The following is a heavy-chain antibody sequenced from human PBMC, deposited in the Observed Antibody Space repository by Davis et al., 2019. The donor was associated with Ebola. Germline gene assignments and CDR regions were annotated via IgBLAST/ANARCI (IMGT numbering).Heavy chain of an antibody. V-gene: IGHV1-18*04. CDR1: GYTFTNYA. D-gene: IGHD1-1*01. CDR2: INPHNGNT. J-gene: IGHJ4*02. CDR3: ARAQFPTTSDH. Sequence: ASVKVSCKASGYTFTNYAISWVRQAPGQGLEWMGWINPHNGNTNYGQNVQGRVIMTSDTATTTAYMEVGSLRSDDTAVYYCARAQFPTTSDHWGQGTLVTVSS.